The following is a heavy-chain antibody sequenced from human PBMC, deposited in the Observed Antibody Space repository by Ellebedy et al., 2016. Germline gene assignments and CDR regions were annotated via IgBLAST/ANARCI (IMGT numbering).Heavy chain of an antibody. J-gene: IGHJ4*02. V-gene: IGHV3-23*01. CDR3: AKLSGWAAAGTTLEY. CDR1: GFTFSSYA. Sequence: GESLKISCAASGFTFSSYAMSWVRQAPGKGLEWVSAISGSGGSTYYADSVKGRFTISRDNSKNTLYLQMNSLRAEDTAVYYCAKLSGWAAAGTTLEYWGQGTLVTVSS. CDR2: ISGSGGST. D-gene: IGHD6-13*01.